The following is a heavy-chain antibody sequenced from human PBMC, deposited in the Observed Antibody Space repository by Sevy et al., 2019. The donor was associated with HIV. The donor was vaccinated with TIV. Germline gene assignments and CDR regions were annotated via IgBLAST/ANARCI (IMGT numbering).Heavy chain of an antibody. J-gene: IGHJ4*02. Sequence: SETLSLTCTVSGGSISSGDYYWSWIRQPPGKGLEWIGYIYYSGSTYYNPSLKSRVTISVDTSKNQFSLKLSSVTAADTAVYYCVSIPRTIFGSFDYWGQGTLVTVSS. CDR1: GGSISSGDYY. V-gene: IGHV4-30-4*01. CDR2: IYYSGST. D-gene: IGHD3-3*01. CDR3: VSIPRTIFGSFDY.